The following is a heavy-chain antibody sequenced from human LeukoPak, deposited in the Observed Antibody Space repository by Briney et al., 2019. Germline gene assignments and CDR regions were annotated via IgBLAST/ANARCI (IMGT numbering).Heavy chain of an antibody. Sequence: GGSLRLSCAAYGFSFSGYSMNWVRQVPGKGLEWVSYINSVSSAIYYADSVKGRFTISRDSAKNSLYLQMNSLRAEDTAVYSCARDRSSGYFDLWGRGTLVTVSS. J-gene: IGHJ2*01. CDR2: INSVSSAI. V-gene: IGHV3-48*04. CDR3: ARDRSSGYFDL. CDR1: GFSFSGYS.